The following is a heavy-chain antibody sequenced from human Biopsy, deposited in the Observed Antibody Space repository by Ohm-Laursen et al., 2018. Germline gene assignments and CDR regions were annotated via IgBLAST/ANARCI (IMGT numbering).Heavy chain of an antibody. CDR2: VSWDGGSE. D-gene: IGHD3-3*01. J-gene: IGHJ4*02. Sequence: SQRLSLAAPGFTFDDHVMHWDRQAPGTGLEWVSGVSWDGGSEGYADSVKGRFTISRDNAKNSLFLQMNSLTTEDTALYYCVRGYSSSWSGYLDHWGQGTLVTVSS. V-gene: IGHV3-9*01. CDR1: GFTFDDHV. CDR3: VRGYSSSWSGYLDH.